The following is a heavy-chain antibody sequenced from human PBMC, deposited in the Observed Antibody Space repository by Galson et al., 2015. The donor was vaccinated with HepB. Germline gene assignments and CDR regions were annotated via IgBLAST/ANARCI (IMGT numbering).Heavy chain of an antibody. Sequence: SLRLSCAASGFTFSSYGMHWVRQAPGKGLEWVAFIRYDGSNKYYADSAKGRFTISRDNSKNTLYLQMNSLRAEDTAVYYCAKTGIAAAGSFDYWGQGTLVTVSS. CDR2: IRYDGSNK. CDR1: GFTFSSYG. D-gene: IGHD6-13*01. V-gene: IGHV3-30*02. J-gene: IGHJ4*02. CDR3: AKTGIAAAGSFDY.